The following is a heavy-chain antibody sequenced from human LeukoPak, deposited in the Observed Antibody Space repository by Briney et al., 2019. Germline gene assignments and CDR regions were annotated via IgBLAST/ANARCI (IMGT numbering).Heavy chain of an antibody. J-gene: IGHJ4*01. CDR1: GYTFTSYY. CDR3: ASLRYFDLLTKKAQFGY. D-gene: IGHD3-9*01. V-gene: IGHV1-46*01. CDR2: INPSGGST. Sequence: ASVKVSCKASGYTFTSYYMHWVRQAPGQGLEWMGIINPSGGSTSYAQKFQGRVTMTRDTSTSTVYMELSSLRSEDTAVYYCASLRYFDLLTKKAQFGYWGQGTLVTVSS.